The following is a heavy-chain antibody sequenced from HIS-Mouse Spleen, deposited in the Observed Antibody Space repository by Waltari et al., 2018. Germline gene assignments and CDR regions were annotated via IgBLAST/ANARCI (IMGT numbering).Heavy chain of an antibody. J-gene: IGHJ2*01. CDR1: GGSISSSSYY. CDR2: IYYSGST. CDR3: AREIPYSSSWYDWYFDL. D-gene: IGHD6-13*01. Sequence: QLQLQESGPGLVKPSETLSLTCTVSGGSISSSSYYWGWIRQPPGKGLERIGSIYYSGSTYYNPALKSRVTISVDTSKNQFCLKLSSVTAADTAVYYCAREIPYSSSWYDWYFDLWGRGTLVTVSS. V-gene: IGHV4-39*07.